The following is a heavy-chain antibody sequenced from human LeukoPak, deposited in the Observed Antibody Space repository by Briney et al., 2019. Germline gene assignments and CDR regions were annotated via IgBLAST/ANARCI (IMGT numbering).Heavy chain of an antibody. CDR2: IYYSGST. CDR3: ARVVPLRLLWFGELLSGFDP. D-gene: IGHD3-10*01. V-gene: IGHV4-59*01. Sequence: SETLSLTCTVSGGSISSYYRSWIRQPPGKGLEWIGYIYYSGSTNYNPSLKSRVTISVDTSKNQFSLKLSSVTAADTAVYYCARVVPLRLLWFGELLSGFDPWGQGTLVTVSS. J-gene: IGHJ5*02. CDR1: GGSISSYY.